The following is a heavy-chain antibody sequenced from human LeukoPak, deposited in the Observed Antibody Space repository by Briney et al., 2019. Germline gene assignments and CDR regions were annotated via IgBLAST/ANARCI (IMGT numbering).Heavy chain of an antibody. CDR1: GFTFSSYG. CDR2: IRYDGSNK. Sequence: PGGSLRLSCAASGFTFSSYGMHWVRQAPGKGLEWVAFIRYDGSNKYYADSVKGRFTISRDNSKNTLYLQMNSLRAEDTAVYYCAKDPPVTTFWISARDFDYWGQGTLVTVSS. D-gene: IGHD4-17*01. CDR3: AKDPPVTTFWISARDFDY. J-gene: IGHJ4*02. V-gene: IGHV3-30*02.